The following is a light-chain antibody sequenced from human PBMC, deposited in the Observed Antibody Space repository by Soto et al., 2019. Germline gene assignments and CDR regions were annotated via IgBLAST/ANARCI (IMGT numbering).Light chain of an antibody. CDR2: YDS. J-gene: IGLJ2*01. CDR3: QVWDSSSDHSVV. Sequence: SYELTQPPSVSVAPGKTARITCGGNNIGSKSVHWYQQKPGQAPVLVIYYDSDRPSGIPERFSGSNSGNTATLTISRVEAGDEADYDCQVWDSSSDHSVVFGGGTKLTVL. V-gene: IGLV3-21*04. CDR1: NIGSKS.